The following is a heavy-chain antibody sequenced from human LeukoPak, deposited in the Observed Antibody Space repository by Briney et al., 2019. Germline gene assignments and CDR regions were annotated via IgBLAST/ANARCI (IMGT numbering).Heavy chain of an antibody. CDR2: SSGDGRST. V-gene: IGHV3-43*02. CDR1: GFTFDDHG. Sequence: GGSVRLSCTYSGFTFDDHGMQRVRQGPGKGLEWVALSSGDGRSTNSAAYVKDRFTISRDNMKMYLYLQLNSLTPGDTADYNCPRDEDYEGKFHIDHWGQDTRLTVSS. CDR3: PRDEDYEGKFHIDH. J-gene: IGHJ4*02. D-gene: IGHD4-17*01.